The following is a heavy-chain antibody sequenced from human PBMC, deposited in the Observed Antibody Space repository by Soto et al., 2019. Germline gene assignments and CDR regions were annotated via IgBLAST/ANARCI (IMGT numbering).Heavy chain of an antibody. J-gene: IGHJ6*02. Sequence: PGGSLRLSCAASGFTFSSYGMHWVRQAPGKGLEWVAVISYDGSNKYYADSVKGRFTISRDNSKSTLYLQMNSLRAEDTAVYYCAKSVPGYCSGGSCYYGMDVWGQGTTVTVSS. V-gene: IGHV3-30*18. CDR1: GFTFSSYG. CDR2: ISYDGSNK. D-gene: IGHD2-15*01. CDR3: AKSVPGYCSGGSCYYGMDV.